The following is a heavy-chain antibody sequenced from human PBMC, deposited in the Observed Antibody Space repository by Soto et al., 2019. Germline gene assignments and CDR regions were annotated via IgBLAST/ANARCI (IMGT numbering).Heavy chain of an antibody. D-gene: IGHD3-22*01. J-gene: IGHJ4*02. V-gene: IGHV4-30-2*01. CDR2: IYHSGST. Sequence: QLQLQESGSGLVKPSQTLSLTCAVSGGSISSGGYSWSWIRQPPGKGLEWIGYIYHSGSTYYNPSLKSRVTISVDRSKNQFSLKLSSVTAADTAVYYCARGVVVITAIYYLDYWGQGTLVTVSS. CDR1: GGSISSGGYS. CDR3: ARGVVVITAIYYLDY.